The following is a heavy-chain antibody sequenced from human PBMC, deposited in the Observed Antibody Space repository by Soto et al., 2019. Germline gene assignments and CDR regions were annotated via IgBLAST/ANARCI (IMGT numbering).Heavy chain of an antibody. CDR3: AKDSHSSGWPIDY. D-gene: IGHD6-19*01. J-gene: IGHJ4*02. CDR2: ISYDGSNK. Sequence: PGGSLRLSCAASEFTFSSYGMHWVRQAPGKGLEWVAVISYDGSNKYYADSVKGRFTISRDNSKNTLYLQMNSLRAEDTAVYYCAKDSHSSGWPIDYWGQGTLVTVSS. CDR1: EFTFSSYG. V-gene: IGHV3-30*18.